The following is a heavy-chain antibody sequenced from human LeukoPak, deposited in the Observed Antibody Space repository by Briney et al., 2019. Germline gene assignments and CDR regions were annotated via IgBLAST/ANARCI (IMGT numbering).Heavy chain of an antibody. D-gene: IGHD3-16*01. Sequence: GASVKVSCKTSGYSFTGYYMHWVRPAPGQGLEWMGRMNPKSGDTNYAQKFQGRVTMTRDTSINTAYMELSSLRSDDTAVYYCVPRGDEGFDYWGQGSLVTVSS. CDR2: MNPKSGDT. CDR1: GYSFTGYY. CDR3: VPRGDEGFDY. J-gene: IGHJ4*02. V-gene: IGHV1-2*06.